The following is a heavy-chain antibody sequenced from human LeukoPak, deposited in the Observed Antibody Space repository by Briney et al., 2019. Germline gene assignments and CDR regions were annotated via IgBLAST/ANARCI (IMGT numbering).Heavy chain of an antibody. V-gene: IGHV5-51*01. Sequence: GESLKISCEASGYSFTSHWIGWVRQMPGKGLEWMGIVYPPDSDVRYSPSFQGQVTISVDKSISTAYLQWNSLKAADTAIYYCARRVLTGSDWFDPWGQGTLVTVTS. CDR1: GYSFTSHW. J-gene: IGHJ5*02. CDR2: VYPPDSDV. CDR3: ARRVLTGSDWFDP. D-gene: IGHD3-9*01.